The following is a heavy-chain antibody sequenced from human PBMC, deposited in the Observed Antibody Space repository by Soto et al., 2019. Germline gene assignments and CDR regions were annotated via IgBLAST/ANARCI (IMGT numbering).Heavy chain of an antibody. CDR2: IYYSGRT. CDR1: GGSISSGGYF. V-gene: IGHV4-31*03. Sequence: QVQLQESGPGLVKPSQTISLTCTVSGGSISSGGYFWSWVRQHPGKGLEWIGNIYYSGRTYYNPSLKIRVTISVDTSNNQFSLNFRSVTAADTAVYYCARFAKEENPKVGSWYYFDYWGQGTRVTVSS. D-gene: IGHD6-13*01. CDR3: ARFAKEENPKVGSWYYFDY. J-gene: IGHJ4*02.